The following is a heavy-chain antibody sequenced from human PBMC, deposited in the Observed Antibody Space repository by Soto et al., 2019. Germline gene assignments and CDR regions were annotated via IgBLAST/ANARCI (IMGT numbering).Heavy chain of an antibody. V-gene: IGHV2-70*01. CDR2: IDWDDDK. J-gene: IGHJ6*02. Sequence: SGPTLVNPTQTLTLTCTFSGFSLSTSGMCVSWIRQPPGKALEWLALIDWDDDKYYSTSLKTRLTISKDTSKNQVVLTMTNMDPVDTATYYCARIQEWGSGWYYYYHGMDVWGQGTTVTVSS. CDR3: ARIQEWGSGWYYYYHGMDV. D-gene: IGHD6-19*01. CDR1: GFSLSTSGMC.